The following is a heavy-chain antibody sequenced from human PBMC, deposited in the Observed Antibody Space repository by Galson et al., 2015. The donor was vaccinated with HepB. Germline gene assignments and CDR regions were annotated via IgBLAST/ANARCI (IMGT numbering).Heavy chain of an antibody. J-gene: IGHJ6*04. CDR2: INPNGGTT. V-gene: IGHV1-46*03. Sequence: SVKVSCKASGYTFTNYYMHWVRQAPGQGLDWLGVINPNGGTTTYAQKFQGRVTMVRDTSTSTVYMELSSLRFEDTAVYYCSREEGATLGGPNYYYGMDVWGKGTTVTVSS. CDR1: GYTFTNYY. CDR3: SREEGATLGGPNYYYGMDV. D-gene: IGHD1-26*01.